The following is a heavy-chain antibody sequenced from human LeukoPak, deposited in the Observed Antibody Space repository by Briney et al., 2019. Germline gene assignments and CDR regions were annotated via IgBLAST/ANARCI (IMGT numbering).Heavy chain of an antibody. J-gene: IGHJ4*02. Sequence: SETLSLTCTVSGGSMSSYYWSWIRQPPGKGLEWIGYIYYSGSTNYNPSLKSRVTISVDTSKNQFSLKLSSVTAADTAVYYCARAPGIAAAADFDYWGQGTLVTVSS. CDR3: ARAPGIAAAADFDY. CDR1: GGSMSSYY. CDR2: IYYSGST. V-gene: IGHV4-59*08. D-gene: IGHD6-13*01.